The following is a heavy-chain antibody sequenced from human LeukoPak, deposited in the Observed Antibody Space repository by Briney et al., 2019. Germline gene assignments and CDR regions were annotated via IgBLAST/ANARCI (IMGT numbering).Heavy chain of an antibody. D-gene: IGHD3-22*01. CDR2: IKQDGSEK. V-gene: IGHV3-7*01. Sequence: PGGSLRLSCAASGFTFSSYAMSWVRQAPGKGLEWVANIKQDGSEKYYVDSVKGRFTISRDNAKNSLYLQMNSLRAEDTAVYYCAREVVTDFDYWGQGTLVTVSS. J-gene: IGHJ4*02. CDR3: AREVVTDFDY. CDR1: GFTFSSYA.